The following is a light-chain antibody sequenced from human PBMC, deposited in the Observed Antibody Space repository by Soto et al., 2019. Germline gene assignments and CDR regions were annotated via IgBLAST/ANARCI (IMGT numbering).Light chain of an antibody. J-gene: IGKJ4*01. Sequence: EVVLTQSPATLSLSPGDRATLSCRASQSVFGYLAWYQHKPGQAPRLLIYDAYKRATGVPARFSGSGSETDFTLIISSPEPEDFAVYYCQQHSDSPPLTFGGGTKVEIK. V-gene: IGKV3-11*01. CDR2: DAY. CDR1: QSVFGY. CDR3: QQHSDSPPLT.